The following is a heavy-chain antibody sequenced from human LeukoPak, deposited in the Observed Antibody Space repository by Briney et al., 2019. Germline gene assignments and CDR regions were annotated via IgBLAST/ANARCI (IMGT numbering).Heavy chain of an antibody. CDR1: GFTFSSYG. CDR2: IWYDGSNK. CDR3: AKDPGSSTIRDYYYGMDV. Sequence: GGSLRLSCAASGFTFSSYGMHWVRQAPGKGLEWVAVIWYDGSNKYYADSVKGRFTISRDNSKNTLYLQMNSLRAEDTAVYYCAKDPGSSTIRDYYYGMDVWGQGTTVTVSS. D-gene: IGHD2-2*01. V-gene: IGHV3-33*06. J-gene: IGHJ6*02.